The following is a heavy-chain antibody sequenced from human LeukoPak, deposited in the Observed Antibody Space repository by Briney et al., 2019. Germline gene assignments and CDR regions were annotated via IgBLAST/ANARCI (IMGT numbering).Heavy chain of an antibody. D-gene: IGHD5-24*01. CDR2: VHPSGST. CDR3: ARGLDGFKTGH. Sequence: NASETLSLTCTVSGDSLTISSYYWPWLRQHPGKGLEWIGYVHPSGSTDYNPSLKSRLTMSLDTSQNQFSLKLTSVTAADTAIYYCARGLDGFKTGHWGQGTLVTVSS. J-gene: IGHJ4*02. CDR1: GDSLTISSYY. V-gene: IGHV4-31*03.